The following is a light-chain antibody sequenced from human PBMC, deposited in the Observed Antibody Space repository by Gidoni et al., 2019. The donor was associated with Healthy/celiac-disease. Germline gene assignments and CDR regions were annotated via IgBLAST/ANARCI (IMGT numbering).Light chain of an antibody. J-gene: IGKJ1*01. Sequence: DIQMTQSTSTLSASVGDRVPITCRASQSISSLWALYRQKPGKAPNLLIYQASSLESGVPSRFSGCGCGREFTLTISRMQSDYCASYYCQQYNSYPWTFGQGTKVEIK. CDR3: QQYNSYPWT. V-gene: IGKV1-5*03. CDR1: QSISSL. CDR2: QAS.